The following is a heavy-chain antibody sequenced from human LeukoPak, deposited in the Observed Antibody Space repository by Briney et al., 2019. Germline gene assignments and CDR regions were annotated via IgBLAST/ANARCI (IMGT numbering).Heavy chain of an antibody. Sequence: GGSLRLSCAASGFTFSSYAMSWVRQSPGKGLEWVSAISGSGGNTYSADSVKGRCTISRDNSKKTLFLHMNSLRAEDTAVYYCARGMSATSGYLELEYWGQGALVTVST. CDR3: ARGMSATSGYLELEY. J-gene: IGHJ4*02. D-gene: IGHD3-22*01. V-gene: IGHV3-23*01. CDR1: GFTFSSYA. CDR2: ISGSGGNT.